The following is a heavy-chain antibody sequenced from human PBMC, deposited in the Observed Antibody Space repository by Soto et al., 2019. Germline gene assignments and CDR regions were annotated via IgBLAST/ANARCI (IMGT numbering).Heavy chain of an antibody. V-gene: IGHV3-15*07. J-gene: IGHJ6*02. D-gene: IGHD6-19*01. CDR1: GFTFSNAW. CDR2: IKSKTDGGTT. Sequence: GGSLRLSCAASGFTFSNAWMNCVRQAPGKGLEWVGRIKSKTDGGTTDYAAPVKGRFTISRDDSKNTLYLQMNSLKTEDTAMYYCTAYSNSSGWYERKLSPLYYYGMDVWGQGTTVTVSS. CDR3: TAYSNSSGWYERKLSPLYYYGMDV.